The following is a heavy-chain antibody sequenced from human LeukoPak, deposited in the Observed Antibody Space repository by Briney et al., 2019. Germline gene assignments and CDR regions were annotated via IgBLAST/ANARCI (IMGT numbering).Heavy chain of an antibody. CDR2: INHSGST. J-gene: IGHJ5*02. D-gene: IGHD4-17*01. CDR1: GGSFSGYY. CDR3: ARGRAVRGWFDP. Sequence: PSETLSLTCAVYGGSFSGYYWSWIRQSPGKGLEWIGEINHSGSTNYNPVLKSRVTISVDTSKNQFSLKLSSVAAAATVVYYWARGRAVRGWFDPWGQGTLVTVSS. V-gene: IGHV4-34*01.